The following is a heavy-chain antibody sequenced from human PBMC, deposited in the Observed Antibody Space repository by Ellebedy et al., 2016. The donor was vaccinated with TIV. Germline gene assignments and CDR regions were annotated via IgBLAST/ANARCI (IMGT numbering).Heavy chain of an antibody. D-gene: IGHD3-16*01. CDR1: GFTFSNYW. CDR3: AQRGADY. V-gene: IGHV3-7*03. CDR2: IHQDGSDK. Sequence: GESLKISCAASGFTFSNYWMTWVRQAPGKGLEWVANIHQDGSDKHYVDSVKGRFTISRDNAKNSLYLQMNSLRAEDTAVYYCAQRGADYWGQGTPVTVSS. J-gene: IGHJ4*02.